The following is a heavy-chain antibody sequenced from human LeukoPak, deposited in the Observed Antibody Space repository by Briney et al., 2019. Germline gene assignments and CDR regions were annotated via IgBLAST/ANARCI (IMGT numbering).Heavy chain of an antibody. Sequence: PSGTLSLTCAVSGGSISSSNWWSWVRQPPGKGLEWIGEIYHSGSTNYNPSLKSRVTISVDKSKNQFSLKLSSVTAADTAVYYCARDSVLRYFDWPTSRAFDIWGQGTMVTVSS. V-gene: IGHV4-4*02. CDR1: GGSISSSNW. CDR2: IYHSGST. D-gene: IGHD3-9*01. CDR3: ARDSVLRYFDWPTSRAFDI. J-gene: IGHJ3*02.